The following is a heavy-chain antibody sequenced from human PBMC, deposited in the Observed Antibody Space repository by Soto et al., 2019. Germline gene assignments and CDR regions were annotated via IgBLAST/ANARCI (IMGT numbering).Heavy chain of an antibody. CDR1: GGSISGYY. CDR3: ARHSNDRFDY. Sequence: TSETLSLTCTVSGGSISGYYWSWFRQPPGKGLEWIASVYYSGSTNYNPSLKSRVTISVDTSKTQFSLKLSSVTAADSAVYFCARHSNDRFDYWGQGTLVTVSS. CDR2: VYYSGST. D-gene: IGHD3-9*01. J-gene: IGHJ4*02. V-gene: IGHV4-59*08.